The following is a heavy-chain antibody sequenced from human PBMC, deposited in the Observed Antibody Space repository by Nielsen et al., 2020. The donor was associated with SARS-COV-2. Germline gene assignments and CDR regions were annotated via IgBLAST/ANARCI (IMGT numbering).Heavy chain of an antibody. D-gene: IGHD6-6*01. CDR1: GFTFSSYS. CDR2: ISSSSSYI. J-gene: IGHJ4*02. V-gene: IGHV3-21*01. Sequence: GESLKISCAASGFTFSSYSMNWVRQAPGKGLEWVSSISSSSSYIYCADSVKGRFTISRDNAKNSLYLQMNSLRAEDTAVYYCVSEARHFDYWGQGTLVTVSS. CDR3: VSEARHFDY.